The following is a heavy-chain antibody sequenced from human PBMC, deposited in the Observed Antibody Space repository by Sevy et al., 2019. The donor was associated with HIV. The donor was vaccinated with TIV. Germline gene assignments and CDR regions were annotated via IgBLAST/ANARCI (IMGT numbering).Heavy chain of an antibody. CDR3: AGYAIDVFYI. J-gene: IGHJ3*02. D-gene: IGHD3-16*01. V-gene: IGHV1-2*06. Sequence: ASVKVSCQASGYTFIGYYIHWVRQAPGQGLEWMGRINPNSGGRNYAQMFQGRVTMTRDTSISTAYMELSRLRSDDTAVYYCAGYAIDVFYIWGQGTMVTVSS. CDR1: GYTFIGYY. CDR2: INPNSGGR.